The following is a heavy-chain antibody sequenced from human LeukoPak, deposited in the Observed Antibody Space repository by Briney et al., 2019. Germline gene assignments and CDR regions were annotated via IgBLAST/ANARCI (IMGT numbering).Heavy chain of an antibody. CDR1: RFTFSSYS. CDR3: ARSPLKVMLTYYYYYKDG. J-gene: IGHJ6*03. V-gene: IGHV3-21*01. Sequence: PGGSLRLSCAPSRFTFSSYSMNWVRQAPGKGLEWVSSISSSSSYIYYADSVKGRFTISRDNAKNSLYLQRTSLRAESSAVDYCARSPLKVMLTYYYYYKDGWGKGTRSPSP. CDR2: ISSSSSYI. D-gene: IGHD4/OR15-4a*01.